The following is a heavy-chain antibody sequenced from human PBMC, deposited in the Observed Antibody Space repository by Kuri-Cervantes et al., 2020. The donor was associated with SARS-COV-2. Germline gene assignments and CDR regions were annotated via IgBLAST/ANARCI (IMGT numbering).Heavy chain of an antibody. J-gene: IGHJ4*02. CDR2: IRNGGST. D-gene: IGHD1-1*01. CDR3: AIINWNRFDY. Sequence: GSLRLSCTVSGGSIGSSHYWGWIRQPPGKGLEWIGSIRNGGSTYFNPSLKSRVSISVDTSKNHVSLRLTSVTAADTTVYYCAIINWNRFDYWGQGTLVTVSS. CDR1: GGSIGSSHY. V-gene: IGHV4-39*01.